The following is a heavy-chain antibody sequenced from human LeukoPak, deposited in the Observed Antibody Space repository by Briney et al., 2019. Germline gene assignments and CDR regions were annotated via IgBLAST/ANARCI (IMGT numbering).Heavy chain of an antibody. D-gene: IGHD6-19*01. CDR1: GGSFSGYY. V-gene: IGHV4-34*01. Sequence: SETLSLTCAVYGGSFSGYYWSWIRQPPGKGLEWIGEINHSGSTNYNPSLKSRVTISVDTSKNQFSLKLSSVTAADTAAYYCAREAMYSSGWYFDYWGQGTLVTVSS. CDR3: AREAMYSSGWYFDY. J-gene: IGHJ4*02. CDR2: INHSGST.